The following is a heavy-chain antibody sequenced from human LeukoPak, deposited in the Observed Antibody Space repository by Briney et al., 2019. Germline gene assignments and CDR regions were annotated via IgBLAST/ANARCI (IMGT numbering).Heavy chain of an antibody. CDR2: ISHSGTT. V-gene: IGHV4-4*02. Sequence: SGTLSLTSGVSGGSIDITNYWSWVRQAPGKGLEWIGEISHSGTTNYNPSLRSRVTMFLDRANNQFSLSLTSVTAADSAVYYCTRENRPFCPFAYWGQGVLVTVSS. J-gene: IGHJ4*02. CDR3: TRENRPFCPFAY. CDR1: GGSIDITNY. D-gene: IGHD2/OR15-2a*01.